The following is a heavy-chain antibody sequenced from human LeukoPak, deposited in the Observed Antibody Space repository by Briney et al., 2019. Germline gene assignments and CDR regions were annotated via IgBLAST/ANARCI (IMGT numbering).Heavy chain of an antibody. J-gene: IGHJ2*01. D-gene: IGHD3-22*01. CDR1: GGSISSYY. CDR2: ISYSGST. Sequence: SSETLSLTCTVSGGSISSYYWSWIRQPPGQGLEWIGFISYSGSTNYYPSLKSRLTISVDTSKAQLSLKLSSVTAADTAVYYCVRMEYDSHGVNWYFALWGRGTLVTVSS. V-gene: IGHV4-59*01. CDR3: VRMEYDSHGVNWYFAL.